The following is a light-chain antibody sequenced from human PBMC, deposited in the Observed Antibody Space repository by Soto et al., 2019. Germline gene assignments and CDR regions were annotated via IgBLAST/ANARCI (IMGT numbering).Light chain of an antibody. CDR1: SSDVGGYDY. J-gene: IGLJ1*01. CDR2: EVT. CDR3: SSYTSINSYV. V-gene: IGLV2-14*01. Sequence: QSVLTQPASVSGSPGQSIAISCTGTSSDVGGYDYVSWYQQHPGKAPKLMIYEVTKWPSGVSNRFSGSKSGNTASLTISGLQAEDEADYYCSSYTSINSYVFGTGTKVT.